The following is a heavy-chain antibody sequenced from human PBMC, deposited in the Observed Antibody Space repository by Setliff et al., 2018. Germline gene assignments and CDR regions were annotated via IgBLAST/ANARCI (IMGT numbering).Heavy chain of an antibody. V-gene: IGHV4-59*08. CDR3: ASRTTGPGGWFDY. CDR2: IYSSGST. CDR1: GGSISSSY. Sequence: PSETLSLTCTVSGGSISSSYWSWIRQPPGKGLEWIGYIYSSGSTNNNPSLKSRVTISLDTSKNQFSLRLTSVTAADTAIYYCASRTTGPGGWFDYWGQGALVTVSS. D-gene: IGHD1-1*01. J-gene: IGHJ5*01.